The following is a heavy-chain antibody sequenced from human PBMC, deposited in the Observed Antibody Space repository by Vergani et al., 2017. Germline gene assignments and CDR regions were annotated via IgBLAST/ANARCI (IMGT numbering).Heavy chain of an antibody. Sequence: QITLKESGPTLVKPKQTLTLTCTFSGFSLSTSGVGVGWIRQPPGKALEGLALIYWDDDKRYSPSLKSRLTITKDPYKNQVVLTMTNMDPGDTATYYCAHSGSSGWYEVPERHYYYYGMDVWGQGTTVTVSS. CDR1: GFSLSTSGVG. CDR2: IYWDDDK. V-gene: IGHV2-5*02. D-gene: IGHD6-19*01. J-gene: IGHJ6*02. CDR3: AHSGSSGWYEVPERHYYYYGMDV.